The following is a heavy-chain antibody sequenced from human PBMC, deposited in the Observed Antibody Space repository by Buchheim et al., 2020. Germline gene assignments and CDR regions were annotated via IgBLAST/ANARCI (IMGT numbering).Heavy chain of an antibody. J-gene: IGHJ6*02. Sequence: QVQLVQSGAEVKKPGSSVKVSCKASGGTFSSYTISWVRQAPGQGLEWMGRIIPILGIANYAQKFQGRVTITADKSTSTAYMELSSLRSEDTAVYYCAGARVVAATLYYYYGMDVWGQGTT. CDR3: AGARVVAATLYYYYGMDV. CDR1: GGTFSSYT. V-gene: IGHV1-69*02. D-gene: IGHD2-15*01. CDR2: IIPILGIA.